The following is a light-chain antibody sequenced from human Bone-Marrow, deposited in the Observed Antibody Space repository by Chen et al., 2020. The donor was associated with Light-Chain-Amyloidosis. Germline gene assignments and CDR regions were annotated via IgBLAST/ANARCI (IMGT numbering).Light chain of an antibody. CDR2: RDT. Sequence: HSLPLPPSQSVSPGHTARDTPPGDDLPTKYAYWYQQKPGQAPVLVIHRDTERPSGISERFSGSSSGTTATLTISGVQAEDEADYHCQSADSSGTYEVIFGGGTKLTVL. V-gene: IGLV3-25*03. J-gene: IGLJ2*01. CDR3: QSADSSGTYEVI. CDR1: DLPTKY.